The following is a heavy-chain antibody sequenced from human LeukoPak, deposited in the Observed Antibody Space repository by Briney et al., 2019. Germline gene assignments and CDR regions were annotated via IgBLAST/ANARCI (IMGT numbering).Heavy chain of an antibody. D-gene: IGHD4-17*01. CDR1: GGSVSSHF. V-gene: IGHV4-59*02. Sequence: SEALSLTCTVSGGSVSSHFWSWIRQPPGKGLEWIGYIYNSGITNYNPSLKSRVTMSVDTSKNQFSLMLRSVTAADTAVYYCARLHPDYGDAGRGFDPWGQGTLVTVSS. J-gene: IGHJ5*02. CDR2: IYNSGIT. CDR3: ARLHPDYGDAGRGFDP.